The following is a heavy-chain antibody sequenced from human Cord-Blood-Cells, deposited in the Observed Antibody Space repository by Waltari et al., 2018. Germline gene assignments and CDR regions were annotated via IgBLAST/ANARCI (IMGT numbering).Heavy chain of an antibody. Sequence: QVQLVQSGAEVKKPGASVKVSCKASGYTFTGYYMHWVRQAPGQGLEWMGWINPNRGGTNYAQKFRGWVTMTRDTSISTAYMELSRLRSDDTAVYYCARDNWEDAFDIWGQGTMVTVSS. CDR3: ARDNWEDAFDI. CDR2: INPNRGGT. D-gene: IGHD7-27*01. V-gene: IGHV1-2*04. J-gene: IGHJ3*02. CDR1: GYTFTGYY.